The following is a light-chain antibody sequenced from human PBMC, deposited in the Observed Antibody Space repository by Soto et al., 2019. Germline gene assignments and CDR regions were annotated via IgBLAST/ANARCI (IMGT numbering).Light chain of an antibody. V-gene: IGKV1-39*01. CDR1: QSISSY. CDR3: QQTYTIPIT. J-gene: IGKJ5*01. Sequence: DIQMTQSPSSLSASVGDRVTITCRASQSISSYLNWYQQKPGKAPKLLIYAASSLQSGVPSRFSGSGSGTDFTLTISSLQPEDFAVYYCQQTYTIPITFGQGTRLEI. CDR2: AAS.